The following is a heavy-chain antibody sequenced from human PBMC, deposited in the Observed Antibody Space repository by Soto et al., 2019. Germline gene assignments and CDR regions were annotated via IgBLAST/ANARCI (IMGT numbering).Heavy chain of an antibody. D-gene: IGHD3-3*01. CDR2: INPSSGRT. V-gene: IGHV1-46*01. Sequence: ASVKVSCKASGYTFTSYSLHWVRQAPGQGLEWIGIINPSSGRTSYAQNFQGRVTMTCDNSTSIVYMQMSRLKSEDTXVYYRARDHNFGFILYVMDVLAQVTTLTVSS. CDR1: GYTFTSYS. J-gene: IGHJ6*02. CDR3: ARDHNFGFILYVMDV.